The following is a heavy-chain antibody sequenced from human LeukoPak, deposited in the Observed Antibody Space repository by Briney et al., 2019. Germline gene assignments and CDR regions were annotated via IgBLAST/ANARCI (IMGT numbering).Heavy chain of an antibody. CDR2: ISYDGSNK. Sequence: GGSLRVSCAASGFTFRSYAMHWVRQAPGKGLEWVAVISYDGSNKYYADSVKGRFTISRDNSKNTLYLQMNSLRAEDTAVYCCARERDLGKALGYWGQGTLVTVSS. CDR3: ARERDLGKALGY. CDR1: GFTFRSYA. D-gene: IGHD3-16*01. J-gene: IGHJ4*02. V-gene: IGHV3-30-3*01.